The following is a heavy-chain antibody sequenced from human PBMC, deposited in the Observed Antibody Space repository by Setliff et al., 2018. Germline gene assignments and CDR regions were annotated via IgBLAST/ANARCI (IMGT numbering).Heavy chain of an antibody. CDR3: ARVDFTMLQGVLGQ. CDR2: SNHGGST. Sequence: PSETLSLTCSVYGESFSNNYWSWIRQTPGKGLEWIGESNHGGSTSYHPSLKSRLTISVDTSKNQFSLRLTSVTAADTAVYYCARVDFTMLQGVLGQWGQGTLVTVSS. CDR1: GESFSNNY. V-gene: IGHV4-34*01. J-gene: IGHJ1*01. D-gene: IGHD3-10*01.